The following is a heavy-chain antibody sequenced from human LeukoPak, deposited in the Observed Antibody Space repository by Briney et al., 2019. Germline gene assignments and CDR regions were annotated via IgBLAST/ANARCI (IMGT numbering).Heavy chain of an antibody. Sequence: SETLSLTCTVSGGSISSSSYYWGWIRPPPGKGLEWIGSIYYSGSTYYNPSLKSRVTISVDTSKNQFSLKLSSVTAADTAVYYCARDHIVSYSSSWARSGLDYWGQGTLVTVSS. CDR3: ARDHIVSYSSSWARSGLDY. D-gene: IGHD6-13*01. V-gene: IGHV4-39*07. CDR1: GGSISSSSYY. J-gene: IGHJ4*02. CDR2: IYYSGST.